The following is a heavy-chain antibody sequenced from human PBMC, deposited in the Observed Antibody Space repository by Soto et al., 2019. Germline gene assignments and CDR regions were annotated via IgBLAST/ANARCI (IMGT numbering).Heavy chain of an antibody. CDR2: IKEDGSNK. CDR3: ARDPGDIVVVPAAMRYYYGMDV. CDR1: GFTFITYW. V-gene: IGHV3-7*01. Sequence: GGSLRLSCAASGFTFITYWMSWVRQAPGKGLQWVAVIKEDGSNKYYADSVKGRFTISRDNSKNTLYLQMNSLRAEDTAVYYCARDPGDIVVVPAAMRYYYGMDVWGQGTTVTVSS. D-gene: IGHD2-2*01. J-gene: IGHJ6*02.